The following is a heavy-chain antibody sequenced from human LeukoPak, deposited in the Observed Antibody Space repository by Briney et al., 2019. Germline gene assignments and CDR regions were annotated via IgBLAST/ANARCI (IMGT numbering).Heavy chain of an antibody. J-gene: IGHJ4*02. CDR1: GFTFSNYA. CDR3: AKGTSASCYTSIAY. Sequence: GGSLRLSCAASGFTFSNYAMTWVRQAPGKGLEWVSSISGSDGTTYYAVSVKGRFTISRDNSKNTLYLQMNSLRAEDTAVYYCAKGTSASCYTSIAYWGQGTLVTVSP. CDR2: ISGSDGTT. D-gene: IGHD2-2*02. V-gene: IGHV3-23*01.